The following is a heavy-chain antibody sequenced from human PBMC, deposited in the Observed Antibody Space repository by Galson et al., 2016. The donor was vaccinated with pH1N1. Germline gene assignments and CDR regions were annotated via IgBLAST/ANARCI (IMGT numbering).Heavy chain of an antibody. Sequence: SLRLSCAASGFRFSSYAFSWVRQAPGKGLEWISVVMNNIGTTFYSESVKGRFTISRDNSKNTLYLEMQSLRVEDTAIYYCAKNQGIRDAFDYWGQGTLVTVSS. D-gene: IGHD2/OR15-2a*01. CDR1: GFRFSSYA. J-gene: IGHJ4*02. CDR2: VMNNIGTT. V-gene: IGHV3-23*01. CDR3: AKNQGIRDAFDY.